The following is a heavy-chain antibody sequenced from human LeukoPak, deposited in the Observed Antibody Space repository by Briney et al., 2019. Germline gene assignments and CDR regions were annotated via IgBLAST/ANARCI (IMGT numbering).Heavy chain of an antibody. CDR3: ARSRAEKVPVWGSYRHHDAFDI. J-gene: IGHJ3*02. Sequence: GESLKISWKGSGYSFPNYCIGWVRQMPGRGLEWMGIIYPGDSDTTYKPSFQGQVTISADKSISTAYLQWSSLKASDTAMYYCARSRAEKVPVWGSYRHHDAFDIWGQGTRVTVSP. D-gene: IGHD3-16*02. CDR1: GYSFPNYC. CDR2: IYPGDSDT. V-gene: IGHV5-51*01.